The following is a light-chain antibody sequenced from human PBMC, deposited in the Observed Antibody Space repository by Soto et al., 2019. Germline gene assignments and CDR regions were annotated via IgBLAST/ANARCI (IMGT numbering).Light chain of an antibody. CDR1: SGHSSYA. Sequence: QLVLTQSPSASASLGASVKLTCTLSSGHSSYAIAWHQQQPEKGPRYLMKLNSDGSHSKGDGIPDRFSGSSSGAERYLTISSLQSEDEAAYYCQTWGTGIHYVFGTGTKLTVL. V-gene: IGLV4-69*01. CDR3: QTWGTGIHYV. J-gene: IGLJ1*01. CDR2: LNSDGSH.